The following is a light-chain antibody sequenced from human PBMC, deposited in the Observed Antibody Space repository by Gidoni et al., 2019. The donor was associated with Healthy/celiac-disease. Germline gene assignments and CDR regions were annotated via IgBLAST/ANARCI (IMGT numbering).Light chain of an antibody. CDR1: PGISSY. Sequence: VIWVTQYPSLLSASTGDRVTISCRMSPGISSYLAWYQQKPGKAPELLIYAASTLQSGVPSRFSGSGSGTDFTLTISCLQSEDFATYYCQQYYSFPWTFGQGTKVEIK. V-gene: IGKV1D-8*01. CDR3: QQYYSFPWT. J-gene: IGKJ1*01. CDR2: AAS.